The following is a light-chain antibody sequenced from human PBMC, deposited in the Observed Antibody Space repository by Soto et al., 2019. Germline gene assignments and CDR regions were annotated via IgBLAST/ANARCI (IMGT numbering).Light chain of an antibody. V-gene: IGKV1-39*01. CDR3: QQSYLTPLT. CDR1: QSISSY. Sequence: DIQMTQSPSSLSTSVGDRVTITCRASQSISSYLNWYQQKPGKAPKLLIYASSSLQSGVPSRFSGSGSGTDFTLTISSLQPEDFATYYCQQSYLTPLTFGGGTQVDIK. CDR2: ASS. J-gene: IGKJ4*01.